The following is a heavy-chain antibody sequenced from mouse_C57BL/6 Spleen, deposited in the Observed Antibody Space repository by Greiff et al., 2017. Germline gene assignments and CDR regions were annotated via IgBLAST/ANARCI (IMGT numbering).Heavy chain of an antibody. V-gene: IGHV1-59*01. CDR1: GYTFTSYW. Sequence: QVQLQQPGAELVRPGTSVKLSCKASGYTFTSYWMPWVKQRPGQGLAWIGVIDPSDSSTNSNQKFKGKATLTVDTSSSTAYMQRSSLTSEDSAVYYCAREGHYYGRSYGFAYWGQGTLVTVSA. J-gene: IGHJ3*01. CDR3: AREGHYYGRSYGFAY. D-gene: IGHD1-1*01. CDR2: IDPSDSST.